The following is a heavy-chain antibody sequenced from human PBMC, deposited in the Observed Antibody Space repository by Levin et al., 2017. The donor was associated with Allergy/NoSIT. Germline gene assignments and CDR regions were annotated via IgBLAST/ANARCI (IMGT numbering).Heavy chain of an antibody. CDR2: INIDGTSI. Sequence: GGSLRLSCAASGFTFSTYWMHWVRQAPGKGLVWVSRINIDGTSIVYADSVKGRFTISRDNNKNMLYLQMNSLRAEDTALYYCVKDLWHDYGSGSPGGGLDVWGQGTTVVVSS. CDR1: GFTFSTYW. V-gene: IGHV3-74*01. J-gene: IGHJ6*02. CDR3: VKDLWHDYGSGSPGGGLDV. D-gene: IGHD3-10*01.